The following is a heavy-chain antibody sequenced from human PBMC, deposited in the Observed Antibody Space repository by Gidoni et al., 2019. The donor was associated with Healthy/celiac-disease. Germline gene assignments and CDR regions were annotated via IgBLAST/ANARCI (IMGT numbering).Heavy chain of an antibody. CDR2: IYYSGST. CDR1: GGSISSSSYY. J-gene: IGHJ4*02. V-gene: IGHV4-39*01. Sequence: QLQLQESGPGLVKPSETLSLTCTVPGGSISSSSYYWGWIRQPPGKGLEWIGSIYYSGSTYYNPSLKSRVTISVDTSKNQFSLKLSSVTAADTAVYYCARLGYSSGWYIDYWGQGTLVTVSS. D-gene: IGHD6-19*01. CDR3: ARLGYSSGWYIDY.